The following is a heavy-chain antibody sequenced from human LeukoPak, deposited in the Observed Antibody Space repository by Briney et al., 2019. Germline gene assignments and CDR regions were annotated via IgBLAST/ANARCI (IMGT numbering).Heavy chain of an antibody. V-gene: IGHV3-48*03. CDR1: GFTFSSYE. Sequence: GGSLRLSCAASGFTFSSYEMNWVRQAPGKGLEWVSYISTSGSTTYYADSVKGRFTISRDNAKNSLYLQMNSLRAEDTAVYYCARDFRGFWRWFDPWGQGTLVTVSS. J-gene: IGHJ5*02. CDR2: ISTSGSTT. CDR3: ARDFRGFWRWFDP. D-gene: IGHD3-3*01.